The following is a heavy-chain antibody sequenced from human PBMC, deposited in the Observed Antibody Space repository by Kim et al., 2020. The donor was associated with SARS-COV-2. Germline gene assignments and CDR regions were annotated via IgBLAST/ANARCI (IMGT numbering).Heavy chain of an antibody. CDR3: AREAVAGSFDY. Sequence: NTRNAQTFQARVSITSDTSATTAYLELSGLRSEDTAVYYCAREAVAGSFDYWGQGTLVTVSS. V-gene: IGHV1-3*01. J-gene: IGHJ4*02. D-gene: IGHD6-19*01. CDR2: NT.